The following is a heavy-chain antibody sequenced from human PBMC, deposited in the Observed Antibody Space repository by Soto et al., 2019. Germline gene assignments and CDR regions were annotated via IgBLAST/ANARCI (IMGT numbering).Heavy chain of an antibody. CDR2: IYSGGST. J-gene: IGHJ6*02. V-gene: IGHV3-66*01. Sequence: EVQLVESGGGLVQPGGSLRLSCAASGFTVSSNYMSWVRQAPGKGLEWVSVIYSGGSTYYADSVKGRFTITRDNSKNTLYLQMNGLRAEDKAVYYCARVGVAGTQYYGMDVWGQGTTVTVSS. CDR3: ARVGVAGTQYYGMDV. D-gene: IGHD6-19*01. CDR1: GFTVSSNY.